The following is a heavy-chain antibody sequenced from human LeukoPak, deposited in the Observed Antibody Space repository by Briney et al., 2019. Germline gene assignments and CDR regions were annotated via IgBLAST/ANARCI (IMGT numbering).Heavy chain of an antibody. CDR3: AKIPKGGYFDY. CDR1: GFTFSSYG. Sequence: PGGSLRLSCAASGFTFSSYGMHWVRQAPGKGLEWVSHISPSGDSTYYADSVKGRFIISRDSSKNTLSLQMNSLRAEDTAVYYCAKIPKGGYFDYWGQGTLVTVSS. CDR2: ISPSGDST. J-gene: IGHJ4*02. V-gene: IGHV3-23*01. D-gene: IGHD2-2*01.